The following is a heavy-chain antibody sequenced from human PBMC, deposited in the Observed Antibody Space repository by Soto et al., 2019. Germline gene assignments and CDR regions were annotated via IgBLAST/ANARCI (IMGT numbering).Heavy chain of an antibody. V-gene: IGHV1-18*01. J-gene: IGHJ5*02. CDR2: ISAYNGNT. CDR1: GYTFTSYG. D-gene: IGHD3-22*01. CDR3: ARGRRSGAVINWFDP. Sequence: ASVKVSCKASGYTFTSYGISWVRQAPGQGLEWMGWISAYNGNTNYAQKLQGRVTMTTDTSTSTAYMELRSLRSDDTAVYYGARGRRSGAVINWFDPWGQGTLVTVSS.